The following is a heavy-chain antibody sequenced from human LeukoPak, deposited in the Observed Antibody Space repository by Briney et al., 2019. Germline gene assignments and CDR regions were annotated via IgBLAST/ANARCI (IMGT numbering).Heavy chain of an antibody. CDR3: AREIRDFDYFDY. Sequence: SETLSLTRTVSGGSISNYYWSWIRQPAGMGLEWIGRIYASGSTNYNPSLKSRVTISVDTSKNQFSLKLSSVTAADTAVYYCAREIRDFDYFDYWGQGTLVTVSS. J-gene: IGHJ4*02. CDR1: GGSISNYY. V-gene: IGHV4-4*07. D-gene: IGHD3/OR15-3a*01. CDR2: IYASGST.